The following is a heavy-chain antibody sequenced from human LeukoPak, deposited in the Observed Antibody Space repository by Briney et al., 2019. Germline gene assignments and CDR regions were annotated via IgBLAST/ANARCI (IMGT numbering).Heavy chain of an antibody. CDR3: ARLFGYYDSSGYYPPPDY. V-gene: IGHV4-39*01. J-gene: IGHJ4*02. Sequence: SETLSLTCTVSGGSISSSSYYWGWIRQPPGKGLEWIVSIYYSGSTYYNPSLKSRVTISVDTSKNQFSLKLSSVTAADTAVYYCARLFGYYDSSGYYPPPDYWGQGTLVTASS. D-gene: IGHD3-22*01. CDR2: IYYSGST. CDR1: GGSISSSSYY.